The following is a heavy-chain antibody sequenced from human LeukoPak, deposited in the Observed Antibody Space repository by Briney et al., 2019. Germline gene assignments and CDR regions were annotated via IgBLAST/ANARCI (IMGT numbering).Heavy chain of an antibody. D-gene: IGHD4-23*01. CDR3: ARDLLNEGNHLDY. J-gene: IGHJ4*02. CDR1: GGSISSGDYY. CDR2: IYYSGST. V-gene: IGHV4-30-4*01. Sequence: SETLSLTCTVSGGSISSGDYYWSWIRQPPGKGPEWIGYIYYSGSTYYNPSLKSRVTISVDTSKNQFSLKLSSVTAADTAVYYCARDLLNEGNHLDYWGQGTLVTVSS.